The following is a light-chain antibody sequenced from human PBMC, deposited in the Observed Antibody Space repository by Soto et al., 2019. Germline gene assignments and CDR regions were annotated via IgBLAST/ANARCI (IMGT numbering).Light chain of an antibody. Sequence: QSVLTQPPSVSGAPGXRXTISCTGSSSNIGAGYDVHWYQQLPGTAPKLLIYGNSNRPSGVPDRFSGSKSGTSASLAITGLQAEDEADYYYQSYDSSLSGDVFGTGTKVTVL. J-gene: IGLJ1*01. CDR1: SSNIGAGYD. CDR2: GNS. V-gene: IGLV1-40*01. CDR3: QSYDSSLSGDV.